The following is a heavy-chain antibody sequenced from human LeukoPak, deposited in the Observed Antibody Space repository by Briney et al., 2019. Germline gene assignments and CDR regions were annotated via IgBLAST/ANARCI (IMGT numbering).Heavy chain of an antibody. V-gene: IGHV1-69*05. Sequence: SVKVSCKASGGTFSSYAISWERQAPGQGLEWMGGIIPIFGTANYAQKFQGRVTITTDESTSTAYMELSSLRSEDTAVYYCARGRDIVVVPAALDAFDIWGQGTMVTVSS. CDR2: IIPIFGTA. J-gene: IGHJ3*02. D-gene: IGHD2-2*01. CDR1: GGTFSSYA. CDR3: ARGRDIVVVPAALDAFDI.